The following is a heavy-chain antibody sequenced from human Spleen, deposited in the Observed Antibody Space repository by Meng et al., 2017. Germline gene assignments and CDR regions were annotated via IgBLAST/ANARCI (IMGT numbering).Heavy chain of an antibody. CDR2: IIPIFGTA. V-gene: IGHV1-69*13. D-gene: IGHD5-24*01. J-gene: IGHJ6*02. CDR3: ARDQGRIEQLQRGYYYYGMDV. Sequence: SVKVSCKASGGTFSSYAISWVRQAPGQGLEWMGGIIPIFGTANYAQKFQGRVTITADESTSTAYMELSSLRSEDTAVYYCARDQGRIEQLQRGYYYYGMDVWGQGTTVTVSS. CDR1: GGTFSSYA.